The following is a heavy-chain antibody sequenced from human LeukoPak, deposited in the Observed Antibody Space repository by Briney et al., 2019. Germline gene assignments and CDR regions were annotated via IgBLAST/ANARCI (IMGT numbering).Heavy chain of an antibody. J-gene: IGHJ4*02. CDR1: GGSISSDY. Sequence: SETLSLTCTVSGGSISSDYWSWIRQHPGKGLEWIGYIYYSGSTYYNPSLKSRVTISVDTSKSQFSLKLSSVTAADTAVYYCARSSDGYYFDYWGQGTLVTVSS. V-gene: IGHV4-59*06. CDR3: ARSSDGYYFDY. CDR2: IYYSGST.